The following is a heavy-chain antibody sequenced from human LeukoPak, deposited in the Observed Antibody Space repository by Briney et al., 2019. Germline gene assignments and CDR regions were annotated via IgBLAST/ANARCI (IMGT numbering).Heavy chain of an antibody. CDR2: IYYSGST. J-gene: IGHJ3*02. CDR3: ARAVWGALDAFDI. D-gene: IGHD3-16*01. CDR1: GGSISSHY. V-gene: IGHV4-59*11. Sequence: SETLSLTCTVSGGSISSHYWSWIRQPPGKGLEWIGYIYYSGSTNYNPPLKSRVTISVDTSKNQFSLKLSSVTAADTAVYYCARAVWGALDAFDIWGQGTMVTVSS.